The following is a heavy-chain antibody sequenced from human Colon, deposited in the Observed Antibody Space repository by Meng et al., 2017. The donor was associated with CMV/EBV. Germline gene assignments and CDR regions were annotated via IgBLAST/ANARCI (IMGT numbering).Heavy chain of an antibody. V-gene: IGHV4-34*01. CDR2: INHRGMT. Sequence: SGGSISGYYWGWVRQSPEKGLEWLAEINHRGMTNYNPSVSGRLIISVDTSKNQVSLTLRPLTAADAAVYYCVRVSAIHGLAGSWFDPWGQGTLVTVSS. CDR3: VRVSAIHGLAGSWFDP. D-gene: IGHD3/OR15-3a*01. J-gene: IGHJ5*02. CDR1: GGSISGYY.